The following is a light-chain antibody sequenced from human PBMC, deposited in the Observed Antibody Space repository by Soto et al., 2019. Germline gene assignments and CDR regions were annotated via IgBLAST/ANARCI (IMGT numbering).Light chain of an antibody. V-gene: IGKV3D-20*02. Sequence: EIVMTQAPVTLSVSPGERATLSCRASQSVGSSFLAWFQHKPGQAPRLLIYGASSRATGIPDRFSGSGSGTDFTLTISSLEPEDFAVYYCQQRSNWPITFGQGTRLEIK. J-gene: IGKJ5*01. CDR2: GAS. CDR3: QQRSNWPIT. CDR1: QSVGSSF.